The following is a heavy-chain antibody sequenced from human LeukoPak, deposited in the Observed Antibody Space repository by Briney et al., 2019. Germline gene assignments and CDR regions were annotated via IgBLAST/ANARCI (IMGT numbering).Heavy chain of an antibody. CDR1: GFTFSHYW. Sequence: GGSLRLSCAASGFTFSHYWMTWVRQAPGKGLEWVSSISSSSSYIYYADSVKGRFTISRDNAKNSLYLQMNSLRAEDTAVYYCARLVGATDFFDYWGQGTLVTVSS. CDR2: ISSSSSYI. V-gene: IGHV3-21*01. J-gene: IGHJ4*02. CDR3: ARLVGATDFFDY. D-gene: IGHD1-26*01.